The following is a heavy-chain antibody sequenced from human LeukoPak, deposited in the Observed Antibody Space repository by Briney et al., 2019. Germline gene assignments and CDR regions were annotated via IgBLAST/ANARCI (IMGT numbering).Heavy chain of an antibody. CDR3: ALVAAPDY. Sequence: GGSLRLSCAASGFTFSSYAMHWVRQAPGKGLEWVAVISYDGSNKYYADSVKGRFTISRDNSKNTLYLQMNSLRAEDTAVYYCALVAAPDYWGRGTLVTVSS. J-gene: IGHJ4*02. D-gene: IGHD5-12*01. CDR2: ISYDGSNK. V-gene: IGHV3-30*04. CDR1: GFTFSSYA.